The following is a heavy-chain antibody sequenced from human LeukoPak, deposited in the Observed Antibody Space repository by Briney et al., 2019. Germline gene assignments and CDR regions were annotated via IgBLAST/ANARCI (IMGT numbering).Heavy chain of an antibody. V-gene: IGHV4-34*12. CDR2: IIHSGST. J-gene: IGHJ5*02. D-gene: IGHD3-22*01. CDR3: ARQNYYDSSGQNWLDP. Sequence: SETLSLTCAVYGGSFSGYYWSWIRQPPGKGLEWIGEIIHSGSTNYNPSLKSRVTISVDTSKNQFSLNLTSLTAADTAVYYCARQNYYDSSGQNWLDPWGQGTLVTVSS. CDR1: GGSFSGYY.